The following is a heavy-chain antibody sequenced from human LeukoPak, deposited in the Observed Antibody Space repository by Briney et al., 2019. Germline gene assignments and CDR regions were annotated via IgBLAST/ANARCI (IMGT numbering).Heavy chain of an antibody. CDR2: ISYDGSNK. Sequence: PGGSLRLSCAASGFTFSSYAMHWVRQAPGKGLEWVAVISYDGSNKYYADSVKGRFTISRDNSKNTLYLQMNSPRAEDTAVYYCARGDHLRLGEHFDYWGQGTLVTVSS. V-gene: IGHV3-30-3*01. D-gene: IGHD3-16*01. CDR1: GFTFSSYA. CDR3: ARGDHLRLGEHFDY. J-gene: IGHJ4*02.